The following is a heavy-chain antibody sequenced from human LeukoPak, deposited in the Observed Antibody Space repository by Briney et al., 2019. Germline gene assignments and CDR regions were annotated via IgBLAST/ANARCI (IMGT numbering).Heavy chain of an antibody. Sequence: GSLRLSCSASGFTFISYGIHWVRPAPGKGLEWVAVIWYDGSNKYYADSVKGRFTISRDNSKNTLYPQMNSLRADDTAVYYCARDRGLSSSYGMDVWGQGTTVIVFS. CDR1: GFTFISYG. CDR3: ARDRGLSSSYGMDV. CDR2: IWYDGSNK. J-gene: IGHJ6*02. D-gene: IGHD6-13*01. V-gene: IGHV3-33*01.